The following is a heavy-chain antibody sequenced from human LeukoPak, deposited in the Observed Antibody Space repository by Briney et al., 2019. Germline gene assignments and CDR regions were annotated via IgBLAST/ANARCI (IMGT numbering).Heavy chain of an antibody. D-gene: IGHD3-10*01. CDR3: ARDWVAGVPFDAFDI. CDR2: IKEDGSEK. J-gene: IGHJ3*02. CDR1: GFTLSSYW. Sequence: GGSLRLSCAASGFTLSSYWMSWVRQAPGKGLEWVANIKEDGSEKYYVDSVKGRFTISRDNAQNSVYLHMNSLTAGDTALYYCARDWVAGVPFDAFDIWGQGTMVSVSS. V-gene: IGHV3-7*03.